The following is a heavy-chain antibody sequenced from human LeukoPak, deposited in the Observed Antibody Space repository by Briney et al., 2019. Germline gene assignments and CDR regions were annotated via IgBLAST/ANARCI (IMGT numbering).Heavy chain of an antibody. V-gene: IGHV3-30*03. J-gene: IGHJ4*02. CDR3: ATGEKWD. D-gene: IGHD1-26*01. CDR1: GFTFNMYG. Sequence: PGTSLRLSCAASGFTFNMYGMHWVRQAPGKGLEWVAVISYDETYKYYASSVKGRFTISRDNSKNTVYLQMNSLRAEDTAVYYCATGEKWDWGQGTLVTVSS. CDR2: ISYDETYK.